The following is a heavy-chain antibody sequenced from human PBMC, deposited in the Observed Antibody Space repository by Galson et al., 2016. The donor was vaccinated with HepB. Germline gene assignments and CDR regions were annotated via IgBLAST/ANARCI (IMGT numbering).Heavy chain of an antibody. CDR3: VSDAPGDGTEFDY. CDR2: TYYRSKWYT. J-gene: IGHJ4*02. V-gene: IGHV6-1*01. D-gene: IGHD6-19*01. CDR1: GDSVSSNSAA. Sequence: CAISGDSVSSNSAAWDWIRQSPSRGLEWLGRTYYRSKWYTDYAGSVKGRITIKVDTSRNPFSLQLNSVTPEDTAVYYCVSDAPGDGTEFDYWGQGTMVTVSS.